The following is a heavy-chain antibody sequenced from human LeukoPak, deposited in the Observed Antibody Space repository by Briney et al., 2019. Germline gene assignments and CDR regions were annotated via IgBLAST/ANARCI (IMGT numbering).Heavy chain of an antibody. Sequence: GESLKISCEASGYSITSYWIGWVRQMPGKGLGWMGIIYPGDSDTRYSPSFHGQVTISADKSISTAYLQWSSLKASDTAIYYCARHSTTVVTRNFDYWGQGTLVTVSS. CDR3: ARHSTTVVTRNFDY. V-gene: IGHV5-51*01. J-gene: IGHJ4*02. D-gene: IGHD4-23*01. CDR2: IYPGDSDT. CDR1: GYSITSYW.